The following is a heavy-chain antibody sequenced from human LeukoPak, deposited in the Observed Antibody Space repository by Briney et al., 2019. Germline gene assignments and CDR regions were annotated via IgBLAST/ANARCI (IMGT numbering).Heavy chain of an antibody. J-gene: IGHJ4*02. CDR3: AKGSYYYDSTGYSPAPGD. D-gene: IGHD3-22*01. CDR2: ISGNGASI. V-gene: IGHV3-23*01. CDR1: GVTLSSYG. Sequence: GGSLRLSCAASGVTLSSYGMSWVRQAPGQGLEWVSSISGNGASIYYADSVKGRFTISRDNSKNTLHLQMNSLRAEDTAVYFCAKGSYYYDSTGYSPAPGDWGQGTLVTVSS.